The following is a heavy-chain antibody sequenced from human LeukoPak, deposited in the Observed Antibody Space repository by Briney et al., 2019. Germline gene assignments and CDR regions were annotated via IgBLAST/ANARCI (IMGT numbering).Heavy chain of an antibody. D-gene: IGHD2-15*01. CDR2: IHSGGST. Sequence: PGGSLRLSCAASGFTVSSNYMSWVRQAPGKGLEWVSVIHSGGSTYYADSVKGRFTISRDNSKNTLYLQMNSLRAEDTAVYYCARGLVVVVAAIPYYYYGMDVWGQGTTVTVSS. J-gene: IGHJ6*02. CDR1: GFTVSSNY. CDR3: ARGLVVVVAAIPYYYYGMDV. V-gene: IGHV3-53*01.